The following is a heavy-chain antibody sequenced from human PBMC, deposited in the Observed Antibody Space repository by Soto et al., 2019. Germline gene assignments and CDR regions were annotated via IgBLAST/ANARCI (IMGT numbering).Heavy chain of an antibody. J-gene: IGHJ4*02. D-gene: IGHD2-8*01. CDR3: ARRPQYGHTPFDY. V-gene: IGHV1-46*01. CDR2: INPSDGST. Sequence: ASVKVACKASGYTFTSYYMHLVRQAPGQGLEWMGIINPSDGSTSYAQKFQGRVTMTRDTSTSTGYMELSSLRSEDTAVYYCARRPQYGHTPFDYWGQGTLVTVSS. CDR1: GYTFTSYY.